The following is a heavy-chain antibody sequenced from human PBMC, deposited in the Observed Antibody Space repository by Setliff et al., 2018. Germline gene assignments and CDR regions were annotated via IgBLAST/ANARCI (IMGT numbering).Heavy chain of an antibody. D-gene: IGHD3-10*01. CDR1: GFTFSGSA. V-gene: IGHV3-73*01. CDR3: TRLPPSLWFGESDAFDI. Sequence: QPGGSLRLSCAASGFTFSGSAMHWVRQASGKGLEWVGRIRSKANSYATAYAASVKGRFTISRDDSKNTAYLQMNSLKTEDTAVYYCTRLPPSLWFGESDAFDIWGQGTMVTVS. CDR2: IRSKANSYAT. J-gene: IGHJ3*02.